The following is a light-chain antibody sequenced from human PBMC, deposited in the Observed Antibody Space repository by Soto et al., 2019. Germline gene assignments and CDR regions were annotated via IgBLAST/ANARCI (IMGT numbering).Light chain of an antibody. J-gene: IGKJ4*01. V-gene: IGKV3-11*01. CDR2: DAS. CDR1: QSINTL. Sequence: PATLTVSLGKSVSLTCGASQSINTLLAWYQQKPGQAPRVLIYDASSRAAGVPARFSGRGSGTDFTLTINSLEPEDFAVYHCQQRSIWPLTFGGGTKVDIK. CDR3: QQRSIWPLT.